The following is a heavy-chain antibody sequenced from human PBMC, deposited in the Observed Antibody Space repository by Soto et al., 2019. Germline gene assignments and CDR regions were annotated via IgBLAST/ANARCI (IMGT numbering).Heavy chain of an antibody. CDR2: ISYDGSNK. D-gene: IGHD3-16*02. CDR3: GRGYFDYSRYTVGY. J-gene: IGHJ4*02. Sequence: PGGSLRLSCAASGFTFSSYAMHWVRQAPGKGLEWVAVISYDGSNKYYADSVKGRFTISRDNAKNTLYLQMNTLRAEDTAVYYCGRGYFDYSRYTVGYWGQGTLVTVSS. CDR1: GFTFSSYA. V-gene: IGHV3-30-3*01.